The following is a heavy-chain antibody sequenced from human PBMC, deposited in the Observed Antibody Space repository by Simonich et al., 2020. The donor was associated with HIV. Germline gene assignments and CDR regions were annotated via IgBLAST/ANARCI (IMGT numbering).Heavy chain of an antibody. V-gene: IGHV4-34*01. J-gene: IGHJ4*02. D-gene: IGHD4-17*01. CDR3: ARRHPTTVTTPYFDY. CDR2: NNPSGST. Sequence: QVQLQQWGAGLLKPSETLSLTCAVYGGSLSGYYWSWIRQPPGKGVEGIGENNPSGSTKDNPSLKSRVTISVDTSKNQFSLKLSSVTAADTAVYYCARRHPTTVTTPYFDYWGQGTLVTVSS. CDR1: GGSLSGYY.